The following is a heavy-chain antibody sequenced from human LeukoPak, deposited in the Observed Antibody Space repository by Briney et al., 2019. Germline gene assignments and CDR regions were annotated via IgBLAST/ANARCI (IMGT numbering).Heavy chain of an antibody. D-gene: IGHD6-19*01. CDR1: GFTFSSYE. J-gene: IGHJ4*02. Sequence: GGSLRLSCAASGFTFSSYEMNWVRQAPGKGLEWVSYISSSGSTIYYADSVKGRFTISRDNAKNSLYLQMSSLRAEDTAVYYCASRTKWWEYSSGWYYWGQGTLVTVSS. CDR2: ISSSGSTI. CDR3: ASRTKWWEYSSGWYY. V-gene: IGHV3-48*03.